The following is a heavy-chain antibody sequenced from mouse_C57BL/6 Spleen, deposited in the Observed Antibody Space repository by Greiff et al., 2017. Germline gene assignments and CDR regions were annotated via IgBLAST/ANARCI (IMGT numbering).Heavy chain of an antibody. V-gene: IGHV1-69*01. CDR1: GYTFTSYW. J-gene: IGHJ2*01. Sequence: QVQLKQPGAELVMPGASVKLSCKASGYTFTSYWMHWVKQRPGQGLEWIGEIDPSDSYTNYNQKFKGKSTLTVDKSSSTAYMQLSSLTSEDSAVYYCARWVRYFDYWGQGTTLTVSS. CDR2: IDPSDSYT. D-gene: IGHD2-14*01. CDR3: ARWVRYFDY.